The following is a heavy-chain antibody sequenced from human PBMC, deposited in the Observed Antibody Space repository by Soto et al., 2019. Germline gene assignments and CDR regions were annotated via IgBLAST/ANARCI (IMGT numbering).Heavy chain of an antibody. CDR1: GFAFSPYG. Sequence: QVQLVESGEGVAQLGRPLGFPGVRLGFAFSPYGLHWVGQAPGKGLEWVAVIWYDGSIKYYADSVKGRFTISRDNSKNTLYLQMNSLRADDTAVYYCARASGPFDYWGQGTQVTVSS. V-gene: IGHV3-33*01. D-gene: IGHD5-12*01. CDR2: IWYDGSIK. J-gene: IGHJ4*02. CDR3: ARASGPFDY.